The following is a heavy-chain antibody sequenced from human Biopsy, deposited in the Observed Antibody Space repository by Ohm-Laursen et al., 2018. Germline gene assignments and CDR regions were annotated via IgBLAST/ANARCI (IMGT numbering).Heavy chain of an antibody. CDR2: IFYRGST. CDR1: GGSISNNNYY. V-gene: IGHV4-39*01. CDR3: ARDYDTSGYYYVS. J-gene: IGHJ5*02. Sequence: SDTLSLTCTVSGGSISNNNYYWGWIRQPPGKGLEWVGSIFYRGSTHYKPSLKSRVNIYVDTPKNQFSLKLNSVTAADTAVYYFARDYDTSGYYYVSWGQGTLVTVSS. D-gene: IGHD3-22*01.